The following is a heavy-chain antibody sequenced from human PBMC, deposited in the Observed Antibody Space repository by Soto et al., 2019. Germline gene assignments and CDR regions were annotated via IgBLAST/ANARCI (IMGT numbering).Heavy chain of an antibody. V-gene: IGHV3-30*18. CDR2: IGWDGNNI. D-gene: IGHD6-6*01. CDR3: ANTLYDISSGH. J-gene: IGHJ1*01. CDR1: GFIFGDHG. Sequence: QVLLVESGGGVIQPGGSLRLSCEASGFIFGDHGMHWVRQAPGKGLEWVAVIGWDGNNIYYADSLKGRFTISRDNSKSTLYLALDSLRPEDTGIYYCANTLYDISSGHWGQGTLVTVSS.